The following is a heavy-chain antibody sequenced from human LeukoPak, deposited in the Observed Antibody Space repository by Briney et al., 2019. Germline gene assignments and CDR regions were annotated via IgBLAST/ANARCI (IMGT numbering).Heavy chain of an antibody. CDR2: ISYDGSNK. J-gene: IGHJ4*02. CDR3: AKDGGHYYGSGSYSLDY. D-gene: IGHD3-10*01. Sequence: PGRSLRLSCAASGFTFSSYAMHWVRQAPGKGLEWVAVISYDGSNKYYADSVKGRFTISRDNSKNTLYLQMNSLRAEDTAVYYCAKDGGHYYGSGSYSLDYWGQGTLVTVSS. V-gene: IGHV3-30-3*01. CDR1: GFTFSSYA.